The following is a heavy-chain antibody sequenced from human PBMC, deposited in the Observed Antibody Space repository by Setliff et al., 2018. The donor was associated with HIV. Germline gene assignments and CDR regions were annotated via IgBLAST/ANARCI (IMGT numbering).Heavy chain of an antibody. CDR3: AREPHELRYFDWLLYPAYYYYGMDV. V-gene: IGHV3-7*01. CDR2: IKYDGSEK. Sequence: PGGSLRLSCAASGSTFSSYWMSWVRQAPGKGLEWVANIKYDGSEKYYVGSVKGRFTISRDNAKNSLYLQMNSLRAEDTAVYYCAREPHELRYFDWLLYPAYYYYGMDVWGQGTTVTVSS. CDR1: GSTFSSYW. J-gene: IGHJ6*02. D-gene: IGHD3-9*01.